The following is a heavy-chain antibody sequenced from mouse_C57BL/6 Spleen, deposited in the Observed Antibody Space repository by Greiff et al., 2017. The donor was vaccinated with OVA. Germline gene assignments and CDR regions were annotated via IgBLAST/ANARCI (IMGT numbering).Heavy chain of an antibody. J-gene: IGHJ2*01. Sequence: QVQLQQSGAELVRPGTSVKMSCKASGYTFTNYWIGWAKQRPGHGLEWIGDIYPGGGYTNYNEKFKGKATLTADKSSSTAYMQFSSLTSEDSAIYYCAREGPLTGTWRHYFDYWGQGTTLTVAS. CDR3: AREGPLTGTWRHYFDY. CDR2: IYPGGGYT. D-gene: IGHD4-1*01. V-gene: IGHV1-63*01. CDR1: GYTFTNYW.